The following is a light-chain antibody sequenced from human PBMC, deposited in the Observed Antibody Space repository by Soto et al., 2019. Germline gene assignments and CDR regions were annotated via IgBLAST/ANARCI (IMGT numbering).Light chain of an antibody. J-gene: IGKJ1*01. CDR2: GAS. CDR3: HQYGGSPQT. CDR1: QSVSNY. V-gene: IGKV3-20*01. Sequence: ESVLVQAPGTPSLSPGERATLSCRASQSVSNYLAWYQRKPGQAPRLLIYGASSRATGIPDRFSGSGSGTDFTLTISRLEPEDFAVYYCHQYGGSPQTFGQGTKVDIK.